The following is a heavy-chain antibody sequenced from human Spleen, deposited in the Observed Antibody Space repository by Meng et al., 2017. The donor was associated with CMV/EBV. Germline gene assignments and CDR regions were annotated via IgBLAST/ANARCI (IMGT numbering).Heavy chain of an antibody. CDR3: ARGGGGSYPD. J-gene: IGHJ4*02. CDR1: GGSFSGYY. D-gene: IGHD1-26*01. V-gene: IGHV4-34*01. CDR2: INHSGST. Sequence: QGQLTQWGARLLKPSETRSLTCAVYGGSFSGYYWSWIRQPPGKGLEWIGEINHSGSTNYNPSLKSRVTISVDTSKNQFSLKLSSVTAADTAVYYCARGGGGSYPDWGQGTLVTVSS.